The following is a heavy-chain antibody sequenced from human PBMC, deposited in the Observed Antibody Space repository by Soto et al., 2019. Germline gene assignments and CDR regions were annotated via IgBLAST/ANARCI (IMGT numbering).Heavy chain of an antibody. J-gene: IGHJ3*02. Sequence: EVQLLESGGGLVQPGGSLRLSCAASGFTFSSYAMSWVRQAPGKGLEWVSAISGSGGSTYYADSVKGRYTISRDNSKNTLDLQMNSLRAEDTAVYYCANDAVDGWKEDEDNDSFDIWGQGTMVTVSS. CDR2: ISGSGGST. D-gene: IGHD1-1*01. V-gene: IGHV3-23*01. CDR1: GFTFSSYA. CDR3: ANDAVDGWKEDEDNDSFDI.